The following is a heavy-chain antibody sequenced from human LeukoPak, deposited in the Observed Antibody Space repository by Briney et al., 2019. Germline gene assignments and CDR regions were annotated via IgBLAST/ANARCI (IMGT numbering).Heavy chain of an antibody. J-gene: IGHJ6*02. D-gene: IGHD6-6*01. Sequence: TGGSLRLSCAASGFTFSDYYMSWIRQAPGKGREWVSYISSSGSTIYYADSVKGRFTISRDNAKNSLYLQMNSLRAEDTAVYCCARDQVAARRFYYYGMDVWGQGTTVTVSS. CDR3: ARDQVAARRFYYYGMDV. CDR1: GFTFSDYY. V-gene: IGHV3-11*01. CDR2: ISSSGSTI.